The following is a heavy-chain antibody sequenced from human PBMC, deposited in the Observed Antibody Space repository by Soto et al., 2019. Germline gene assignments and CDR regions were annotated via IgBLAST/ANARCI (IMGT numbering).Heavy chain of an antibody. V-gene: IGHV3-30-3*01. CDR3: ARAYEGDYFDS. Sequence: QVQLVESGGGVVQPGRSLRLSCAASGFTFSSYAMHWVRQAPGKGLEWVAVISYDGSNKYYADSVKGRFTISRDNSKNPLYLQMDSLRAEDTAVYYCARAYEGDYFDSWGQGPLVTVSS. CDR1: GFTFSSYA. CDR2: ISYDGSNK. J-gene: IGHJ4*02. D-gene: IGHD3-16*01.